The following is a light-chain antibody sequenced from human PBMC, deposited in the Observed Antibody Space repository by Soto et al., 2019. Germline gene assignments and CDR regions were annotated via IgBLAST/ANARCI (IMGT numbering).Light chain of an antibody. V-gene: IGLV2-14*03. J-gene: IGLJ1*01. Sequence: SVLSQPAAGSVAPGQASTLSCRGTSRDICAYDYFSFYHQHPFIAPXLIXXXXXXXXXXLSYRFSGSKSGNTASLTISGLQAEDEGDYYCTSFAPGRIYVFGSGTKVTVL. CDR1: SRDICAYDY. CDR3: TSFAPGRIYV. CDR2: XXX.